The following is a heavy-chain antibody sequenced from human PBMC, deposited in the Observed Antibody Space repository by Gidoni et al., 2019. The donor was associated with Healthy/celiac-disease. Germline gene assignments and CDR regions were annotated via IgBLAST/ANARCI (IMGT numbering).Heavy chain of an antibody. V-gene: IGHV3-30-3*01. Sequence: QVQLVESGGGVVQPGRSLRLSCAASGFTFSSYAMHWFRQAPGKGRDGVAVISYDGSNKYYADSVKGRFTISRDNSKNTLYLQMNSLRAEDTAVYYCARDIFVSGGGSDFLEWLGFDYWGQGTLVTVSS. D-gene: IGHD3-3*01. CDR3: ARDIFVSGGGSDFLEWLGFDY. CDR2: ISYDGSNK. J-gene: IGHJ4*02. CDR1: GFTFSSYA.